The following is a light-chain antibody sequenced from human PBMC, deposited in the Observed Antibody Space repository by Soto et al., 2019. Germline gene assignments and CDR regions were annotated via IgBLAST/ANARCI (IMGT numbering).Light chain of an antibody. CDR2: GAS. CDR3: QQYDSSPIT. CDR1: QSVSSSY. Sequence: EIELTQSPGTLSLSPGERATLSCRASQSVSSSYLAWYQQKPGQAPSLLIYGASRRATGIPDRFSGSGSGTDFTLTISRLEPEDFAVYYCQQYDSSPITFGQGTRLEIK. J-gene: IGKJ5*01. V-gene: IGKV3-20*01.